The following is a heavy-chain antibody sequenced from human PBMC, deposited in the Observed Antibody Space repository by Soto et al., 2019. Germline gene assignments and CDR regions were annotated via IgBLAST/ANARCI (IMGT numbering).Heavy chain of an antibody. CDR3: AKLQRRDIQQWLQAFNA. CDR1: GFVFSDFA. Sequence: GGSLRLSCAASGFVFSDFAMTWVRQAPGKGLEWVSTISGDGGDIYADSVKGRFTVSRDNSKNMLYLHMNSLRVDDAATYYCAKLQRRDIQQWLQAFNAWGQGTRVTVSS. CDR2: ISGDGGD. V-gene: IGHV3-23*01. D-gene: IGHD6-19*01. J-gene: IGHJ3*01.